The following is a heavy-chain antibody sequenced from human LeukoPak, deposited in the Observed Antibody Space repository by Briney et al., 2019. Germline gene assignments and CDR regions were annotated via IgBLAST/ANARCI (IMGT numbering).Heavy chain of an antibody. CDR1: GFTFSSYN. J-gene: IGHJ6*03. Sequence: GGSLRLSCAASGFTFSSYNMNWVRQAPGKGLEWVSSISGSSSYIYYADSVKGRFTISRDNAKNSLYLQMNSLRAEDTALYYCARDGDTVLTRGYYYYMDVWGKGTTVTVSS. V-gene: IGHV3-21*01. CDR2: ISGSSSYI. CDR3: ARDGDTVLTRGYYYYMDV. D-gene: IGHD4-23*01.